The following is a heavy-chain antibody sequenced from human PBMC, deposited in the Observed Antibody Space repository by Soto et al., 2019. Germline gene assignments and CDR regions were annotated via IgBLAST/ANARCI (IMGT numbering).Heavy chain of an antibody. J-gene: IGHJ4*02. V-gene: IGHV4-30-4*01. Sequence: LCGGSISSGDYYWSWIRQPPGKGLEWIGYIYYSGSTYYNPSLKSRVTISVDTSKNQFSLKLSSVTAADTAVYYCARSNMGYYDSSGYLDPYFDYWGQGTLVTVSS. CDR2: IYYSGST. CDR1: GGSISSGDYY. D-gene: IGHD3-22*01. CDR3: ARSNMGYYDSSGYLDPYFDY.